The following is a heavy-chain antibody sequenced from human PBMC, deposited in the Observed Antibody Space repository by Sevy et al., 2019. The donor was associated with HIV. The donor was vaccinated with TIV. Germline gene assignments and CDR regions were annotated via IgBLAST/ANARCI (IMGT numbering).Heavy chain of an antibody. J-gene: IGHJ4*02. D-gene: IGHD4-17*01. CDR2: NYYSGST. Sequence: SETLSLTCTVSGGSISSYYWSWIRQPPGKGLEWIGYNYYSGSTNYNPSLKSRVTISVDTSKNQFSLKLSSVTAADTAMYYCARGTTVTTYADYWGQGTLVTVSS. CDR1: GGSISSYY. V-gene: IGHV4-59*01. CDR3: ARGTTVTTYADY.